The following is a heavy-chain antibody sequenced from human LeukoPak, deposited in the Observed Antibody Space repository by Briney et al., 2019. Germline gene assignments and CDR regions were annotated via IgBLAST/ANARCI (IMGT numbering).Heavy chain of an antibody. D-gene: IGHD3-10*01. V-gene: IGHV3-23*01. J-gene: IGHJ5*02. CDR1: GFTFSSYA. CDR3: AKHWSYYGSGSYYFPGNWFDP. Sequence: GGSLRLSCAASGFTFSSYAMSWVRQAPGKGLEWVSAISGSGGSTYYADSVKGRFTISRDNSKNTLYLQMNSLRAEDTAVYYCAKHWSYYGSGSYYFPGNWFDPWGQGTLVTVSS. CDR2: ISGSGGST.